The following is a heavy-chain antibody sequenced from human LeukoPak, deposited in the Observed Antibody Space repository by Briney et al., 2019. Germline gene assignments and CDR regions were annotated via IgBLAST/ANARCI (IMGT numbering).Heavy chain of an antibody. J-gene: IGHJ5*02. D-gene: IGHD1-1*01. CDR3: ATVELERRHVAWFDP. CDR1: GYTFTSYG. CDR2: ISAYNGNT. V-gene: IGHV1-18*04. Sequence: ASVKVSCKASGYTFTSYGISWVRQAPGQGLEWMGWISAYNGNTNYAQKLQGRVTMTEDTSTDTAYMELSSLRSEDTAVYYCATVELERRHVAWFDPWGQGTLVTVSS.